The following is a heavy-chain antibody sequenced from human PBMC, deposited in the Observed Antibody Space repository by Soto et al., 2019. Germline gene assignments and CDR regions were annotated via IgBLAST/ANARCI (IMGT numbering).Heavy chain of an antibody. V-gene: IGHV4-31*03. J-gene: IGHJ4*02. CDR1: GGSISSGGYY. CDR3: ASLFTNDFWSGYYHFDY. D-gene: IGHD3-3*01. Sequence: SETLSLTCTVSGGSISSGGYYWSWIRQHPGKGLEWIGYIYYSGSTYYNPSLESRVTISVDTSKNQFSLKLSSVTAADTAVYYCASLFTNDFWSGYYHFDYWGQGTLVTVSS. CDR2: IYYSGST.